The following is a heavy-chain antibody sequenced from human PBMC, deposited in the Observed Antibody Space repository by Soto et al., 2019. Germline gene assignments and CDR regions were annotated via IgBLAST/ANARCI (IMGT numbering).Heavy chain of an antibody. D-gene: IGHD5-18*01. CDR1: GGSIDSYY. Sequence: SETLSLTCTVSGGSIDSYYWTWIRQPPGKGLEWIGYVYYTGTTTYSPSLKSRVTISVDTSMNQISLKLSSVTAADTAFYYCARGYSYHFDYWGQGTLVTVSP. V-gene: IGHV4-59*12. CDR2: VYYTGTT. CDR3: ARGYSYHFDY. J-gene: IGHJ4*02.